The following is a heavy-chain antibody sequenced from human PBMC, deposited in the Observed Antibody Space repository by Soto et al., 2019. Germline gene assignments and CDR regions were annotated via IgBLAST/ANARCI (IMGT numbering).Heavy chain of an antibody. J-gene: IGHJ6*02. V-gene: IGHV3-21*01. Sequence: PWGSLRLSCAASGFTFISYSINCFRQSPFKWLEWVSSISSSSSYIYYADSVKGRFTISRDNAKNSLYLQMNSLRAEDTAVYYCARDEWFGELLFPNYYGMDVWGQGTTVTVSS. CDR1: GFTFISYS. D-gene: IGHD3-10*01. CDR2: ISSSSSYI. CDR3: ARDEWFGELLFPNYYGMDV.